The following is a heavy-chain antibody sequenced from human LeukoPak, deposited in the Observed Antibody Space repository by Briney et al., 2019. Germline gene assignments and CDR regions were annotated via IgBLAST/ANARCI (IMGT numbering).Heavy chain of an antibody. Sequence: GRSLRLSCAASGFTFSTYAMHRVSQAPGKGLEWVAVISNDVSNKYYGDSVEGRFTISRDNSKNTLYLQINSLRAEDTAVYYCASAHSSGWYYFDYWGQGTLVTVSA. CDR2: ISNDVSNK. J-gene: IGHJ4*02. CDR1: GFTFSTYA. CDR3: ASAHSSGWYYFDY. V-gene: IGHV3-30-3*01. D-gene: IGHD6-19*01.